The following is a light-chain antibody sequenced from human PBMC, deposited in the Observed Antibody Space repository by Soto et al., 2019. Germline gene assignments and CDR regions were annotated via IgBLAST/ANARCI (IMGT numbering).Light chain of an antibody. J-gene: IGKJ5*01. Sequence: IQMTQSPSSRSASVGDRVTITCRASQSISSYLNWYQQKPGKAPKLLIYAASSLQSGVPSRFSGSGSGTDFTLTISSLHPEDFATYYCQQSYSTPSTFGQGTRLEIK. V-gene: IGKV1-39*01. CDR2: AAS. CDR1: QSISSY. CDR3: QQSYSTPST.